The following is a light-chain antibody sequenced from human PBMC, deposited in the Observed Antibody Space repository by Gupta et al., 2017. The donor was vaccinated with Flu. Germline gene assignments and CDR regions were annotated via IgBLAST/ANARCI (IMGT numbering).Light chain of an antibody. CDR3: QSADSSTPSV. J-gene: IGLJ1*01. Sequence: FELTQPPSVSVSPGQTASITCSGDKLGNKYVCWYQQKPGQSPVLVIYKDNKRPAGRPGRFSGSNSGNTATLTISGTRAMEEADYYCQSADSSTPSVFGTGTKVTVL. V-gene: IGLV3-1*01. CDR2: KDN. CDR1: KLGNKY.